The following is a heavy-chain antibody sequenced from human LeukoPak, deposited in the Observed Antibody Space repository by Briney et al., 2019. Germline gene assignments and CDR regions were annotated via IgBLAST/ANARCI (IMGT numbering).Heavy chain of an antibody. V-gene: IGHV1-2*02. D-gene: IGHD4-17*01. J-gene: IGHJ5*02. CDR2: INPNSGGT. CDR3: ARLAVTTSGWFDP. CDR1: GYTFTGYY. Sequence: ASVKVSCKASGYTFTGYYIHWVRQAPGQGLEWLGWINPNSGGTNYAQRFQGRVTMTRDTSMSTVYLVLTRLRSDDTAVYYCARLAVTTSGWFDPWGQGTLVTVSS.